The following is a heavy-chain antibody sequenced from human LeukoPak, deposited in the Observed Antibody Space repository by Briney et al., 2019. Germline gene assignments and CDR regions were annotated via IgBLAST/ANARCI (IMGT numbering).Heavy chain of an antibody. CDR2: ISGSGGST. CDR3: AKVEMATNGDY. Sequence: PGGSLRLSRAASGFTFSSYAMSWVRQAPGKGLEWVSAISGSGGSTYYADSVKGRVPISRDNSMNTLYLQVNSLRAEDTAVYYCAKVEMATNGDYWGQGTLVSVSS. D-gene: IGHD5-24*01. CDR1: GFTFSSYA. V-gene: IGHV3-23*01. J-gene: IGHJ4*02.